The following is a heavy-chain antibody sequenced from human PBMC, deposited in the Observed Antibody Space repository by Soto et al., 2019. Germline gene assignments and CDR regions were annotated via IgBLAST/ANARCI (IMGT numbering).Heavy chain of an antibody. V-gene: IGHV1-18*01. CDR2: ISVYNGNT. CDR3: ASGHCSGGSCYFSYRYGMDV. D-gene: IGHD2-15*01. Sequence: QVQLVQSGAEVKKPGASVKVSCKASGYTFTNYAISWVRQAPGQGLEWMGWISVYNGNTDYAQKLQGRGTMTPDTTTSTAYMELSSLRSDDTAVYYCASGHCSGGSCYFSYRYGMDVWGQGTTVTVAS. CDR1: GYTFTNYA. J-gene: IGHJ6*02.